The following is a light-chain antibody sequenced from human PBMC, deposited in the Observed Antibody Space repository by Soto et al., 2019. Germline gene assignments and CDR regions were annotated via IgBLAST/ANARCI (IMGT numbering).Light chain of an antibody. CDR1: SSDAGGYQY. CDR2: EVS. J-gene: IGLJ1*01. CDR3: SSYSSSSTLLV. Sequence: QSVLTQPASVSGSPGQSVTISCNGTSSDAGGYQYVSWYQQYPGKAPKLKIYEVSNRPSGDYNRLSGSKSGNTASLTISGLQAEDEADYYCSSYSSSSTLLVFGSGTKVTVL. V-gene: IGLV2-14*01.